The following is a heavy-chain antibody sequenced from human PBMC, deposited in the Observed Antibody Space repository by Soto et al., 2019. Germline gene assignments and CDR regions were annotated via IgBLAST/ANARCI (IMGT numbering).Heavy chain of an antibody. J-gene: IGHJ4*02. V-gene: IGHV3-23*01. D-gene: IGHD6-19*01. CDR1: GLIFGNYP. CDR3: ARTDKYNSQSSGWANRFDY. CDR2: FTSGGST. Sequence: EVQLLESGGDLVQPGGPLSLSCAASGLIFGNYPMTWFRKAPGRGREWVSPFTSGGSTYYRDTVKGRFTISRDNSKNTLYLQMNSLRAEDTAVYYCARTDKYNSQSSGWANRFDYWGQGTLVTVSS.